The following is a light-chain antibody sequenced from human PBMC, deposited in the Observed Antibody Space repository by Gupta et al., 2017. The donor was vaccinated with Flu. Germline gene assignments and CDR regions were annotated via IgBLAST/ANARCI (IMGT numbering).Light chain of an antibody. CDR1: QSISSN. CDR2: GAS. CDR3: QQYDDWPPIT. Sequence: EIVMTQSPDTLSVSPGERATLSCRASQSISSNLAWYQHKPGLAPRLLIYGASTRATGIADRFSGSGSGTEFTLTISSLESEDFAVYYCQQYDDWPPITFRQGTRLGI. V-gene: IGKV3-15*01. J-gene: IGKJ5*01.